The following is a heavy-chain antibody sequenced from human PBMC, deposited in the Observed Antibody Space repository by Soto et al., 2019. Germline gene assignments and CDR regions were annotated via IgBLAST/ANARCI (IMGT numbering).Heavy chain of an antibody. Sequence: GSLRLSCAASGFTFSSYGMHWVRQAPGKGLEWVAVIWYDGSNKYYADSVKSRFTISRDNSKNTLYLQMNSLRAEDTAVYYCARDGSYNWFDPWGQGTLVTVS. CDR2: IWYDGSNK. V-gene: IGHV3-33*01. CDR1: GFTFSSYG. D-gene: IGHD1-26*01. J-gene: IGHJ5*02. CDR3: ARDGSYNWFDP.